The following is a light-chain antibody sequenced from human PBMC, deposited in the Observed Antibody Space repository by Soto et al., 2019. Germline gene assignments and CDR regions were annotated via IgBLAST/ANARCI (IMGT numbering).Light chain of an antibody. J-gene: IGLJ2*01. CDR3: QSYDSNTVV. V-gene: IGLV6-57*04. CDR2: EDI. Sequence: NFMLTQPHSVSESPGKTVTISCSRSSGNIASSYVQWYQQRPGSPPTTVIYEDIQRPSGVPDRFSGSTDGSSSSASLTISGLQTEDEADYYCQSYDSNTVVFGGGTKLTVL. CDR1: SGNIASSY.